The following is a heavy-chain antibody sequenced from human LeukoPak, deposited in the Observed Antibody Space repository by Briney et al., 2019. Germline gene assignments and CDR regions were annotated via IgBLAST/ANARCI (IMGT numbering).Heavy chain of an antibody. CDR3: AREEYYDFWSGYKALNYYGMDV. CDR2: ISYDGSNK. D-gene: IGHD3-3*01. Sequence: PGRSLRLSCAASGFTFSSYAMHWVRQAPGKGLEWVAVISYDGSNKYYADSVKGRFTIPRDNSKNTLYLQMNSLRAGDTAVYYCAREEYYDFWSGYKALNYYGMDVWGQGTTVTVSS. J-gene: IGHJ6*02. CDR1: GFTFSSYA. V-gene: IGHV3-30-3*01.